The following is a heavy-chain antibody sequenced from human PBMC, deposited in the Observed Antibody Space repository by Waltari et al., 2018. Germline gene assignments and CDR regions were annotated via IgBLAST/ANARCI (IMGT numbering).Heavy chain of an antibody. Sequence: EVQLVESGGGLAQSGGSLRLACAATGSTGFTFSSYWMSWVRQAAGKGYVGVSGNNPDRTTRDNANSVEGRFTITRDNDKNAVYQHTNGLSDEDTAVYCGQGGLDYWGQGTLVTVSS. CDR1: GSTGFTFSSYW. CDR3: QGGLDY. CDR2: NNPDRTTR. D-gene: IGHD1-26*01. V-gene: IGHV3-74*01. J-gene: IGHJ4*02.